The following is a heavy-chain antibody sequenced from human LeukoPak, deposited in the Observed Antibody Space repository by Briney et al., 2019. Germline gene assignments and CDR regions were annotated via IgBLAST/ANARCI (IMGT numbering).Heavy chain of an antibody. CDR1: GGSISSYY. CDR3: ARSQTGGTFDY. D-gene: IGHD1-26*01. V-gene: IGHV4-59*01. CDR2: IYYSGST. Sequence: SETLSLTCTVSGGSISSYYWSWIRQPPGKGLEWIGYIYYSGSTNYNPSLKSRVTISVDTSKNQFSLKLSSVTAADTAVYYCARSQTGGTFDYWGQGALVTVSS. J-gene: IGHJ4*02.